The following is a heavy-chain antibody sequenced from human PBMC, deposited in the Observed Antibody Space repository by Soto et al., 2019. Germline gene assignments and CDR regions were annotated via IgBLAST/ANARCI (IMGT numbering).Heavy chain of an antibody. V-gene: IGHV3-23*01. CDR1: GFTFSSYG. Sequence: EVQLLESGGGLEQPGGSLRLSCEDSGFTFSSYGMSWVRQAPGKGLEWVSTISDSGDSTYYAGSVKGRFTVSRDNSKSTLYLQMNSLRADDTAVYYCAKNGVPGYCSGDSCYTWFDPWGQGTLVTVSS. CDR2: ISDSGDST. J-gene: IGHJ5*02. D-gene: IGHD2-15*01. CDR3: AKNGVPGYCSGDSCYTWFDP.